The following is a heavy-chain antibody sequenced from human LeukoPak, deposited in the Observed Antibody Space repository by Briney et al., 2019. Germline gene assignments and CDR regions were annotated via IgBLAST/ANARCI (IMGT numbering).Heavy chain of an antibody. Sequence: GGSLRLSCEASGFSFSTDAMTWVRQAPGKGLQWVSAISWSGGDTYYDDSVKGRFTISRDNSKNMMYLQMNSLRAEDTALYYCARDSSGWSKNYWGQGTLVTASS. CDR1: GFSFSTDA. CDR2: ISWSGGDT. CDR3: ARDSSGWSKNY. V-gene: IGHV3-23*01. J-gene: IGHJ4*02. D-gene: IGHD6-19*01.